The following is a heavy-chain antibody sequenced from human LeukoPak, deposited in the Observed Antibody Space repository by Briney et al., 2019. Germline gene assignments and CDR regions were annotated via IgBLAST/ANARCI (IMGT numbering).Heavy chain of an antibody. CDR3: AKAHSSGWRFDY. Sequence: GGSLRLSCAASGFTFSSYAMSWVRQAPGKGLEWVSATSGSGGSTYYADSVKGRFTISRDNSKNTLYLQMNSLRAEDTAVYYCAKAHSSGWRFDYWGQGTLVTVSS. V-gene: IGHV3-23*01. D-gene: IGHD6-19*01. J-gene: IGHJ4*02. CDR1: GFTFSSYA. CDR2: TSGSGGST.